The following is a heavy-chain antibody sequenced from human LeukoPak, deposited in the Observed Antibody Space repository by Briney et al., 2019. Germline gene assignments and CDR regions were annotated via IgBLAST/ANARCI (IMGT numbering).Heavy chain of an antibody. CDR3: ARESLGATTSFDY. V-gene: IGHV4-30-4*08. Sequence: SETLSLTCTVSGGSISSDDYYWTWIRQSPGKGLEWIGYIYHSGNTNYNPSLKSRATISIETSKNQFSLKLRFVTAADTAVYYCARESLGATTSFDYWGRGTLVTVSS. D-gene: IGHD1-26*01. J-gene: IGHJ4*02. CDR1: GGSISSDDYY. CDR2: IYHSGNT.